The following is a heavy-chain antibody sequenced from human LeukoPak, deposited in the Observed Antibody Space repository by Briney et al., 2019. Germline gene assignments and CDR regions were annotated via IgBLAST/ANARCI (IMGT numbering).Heavy chain of an antibody. J-gene: IGHJ4*02. Sequence: GASVTVSCTASGGTFSSYAISWVRQAPGQGLEWMGGIIPIFGTAKYAQQFRGRVTITADESTSTAYMELSSLRSDDTAVYYCARTAARRFDYWGQGTLVTVSS. CDR2: IIPIFGTA. D-gene: IGHD6-6*01. CDR3: ARTAARRFDY. CDR1: GGTFSSYA. V-gene: IGHV1-69*13.